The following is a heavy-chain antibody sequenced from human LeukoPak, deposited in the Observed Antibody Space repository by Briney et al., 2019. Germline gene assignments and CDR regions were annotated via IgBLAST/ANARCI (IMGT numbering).Heavy chain of an antibody. V-gene: IGHV1-46*01. CDR3: AREMHIVVVTAIYYYGMDV. CDR1: GYTFTSYY. J-gene: IGHJ6*02. Sequence: ASVKVSCKASGYTFTSYYMHWVRQAPGQGLEWMGIINPSGGSTSYAQKFQGRVTMTRDTSTSTVYMELSSLRSEDTAVYYCAREMHIVVVTAIYYYGMDVRGQGTTVTVSS. D-gene: IGHD2-21*02. CDR2: INPSGGST.